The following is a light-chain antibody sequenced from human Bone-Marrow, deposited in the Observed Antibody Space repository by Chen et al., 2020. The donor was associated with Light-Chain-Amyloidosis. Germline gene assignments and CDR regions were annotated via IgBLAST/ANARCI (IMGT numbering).Light chain of an antibody. CDR3: MQSLQLPLT. V-gene: IGKV2D-29*01. J-gene: IGKJ4*01. CDR1: QSLVHRDGKTY. CDR2: EVS. Sequence: IVMTQTPLSLSVTPGQSASISCKSSQSLVHRDGKTYFYWYMQKSGQPPQLLIYEVSNRFSGVSDRYTGSGSGTDCTLVISRVETEDVGGYYCMQSLQLPLTFGGGTKVEI.